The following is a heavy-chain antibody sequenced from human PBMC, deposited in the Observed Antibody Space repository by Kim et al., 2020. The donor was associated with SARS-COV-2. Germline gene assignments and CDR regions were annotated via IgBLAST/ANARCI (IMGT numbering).Heavy chain of an antibody. V-gene: IGHV4-59*09. J-gene: IGHJ4*02. CDR3: ARGIRITTLSPEYYFDY. D-gene: IGHD3-3*01. Sequence: KSRVTISVDTSKNQFSLKLSSVTAADTAVYYCARGIRITTLSPEYYFDYWGQGTLVTVSS.